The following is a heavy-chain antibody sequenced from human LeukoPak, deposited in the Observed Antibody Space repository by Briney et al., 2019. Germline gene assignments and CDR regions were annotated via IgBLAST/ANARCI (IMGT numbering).Heavy chain of an antibody. D-gene: IGHD3-10*01. V-gene: IGHV3-30*04. CDR3: ARLGGVYYMDV. Sequence: GGSLRLSCAASGFTFSSYAMHWVRQAPGKGLEWVAVISYDGSNKYYADSVKGRFTISRDNSKNTLYLQMNSLRAEDTAVYYCARLGGVYYMDVWGKGTTVTVSS. J-gene: IGHJ6*03. CDR1: GFTFSSYA. CDR2: ISYDGSNK.